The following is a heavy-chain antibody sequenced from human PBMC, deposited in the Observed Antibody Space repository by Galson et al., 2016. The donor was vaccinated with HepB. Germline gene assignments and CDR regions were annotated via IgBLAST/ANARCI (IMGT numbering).Heavy chain of an antibody. Sequence: SLRLSCAASGFAFSFYTMHWVRQAPGKGLEWVAVISYDGGNQHYADSVKGRFTISRDNSKNTLYLQMNSLRAEDTAVYYCARELIAVAGDFDYWGQGTLVTVSS. CDR2: ISYDGGNQ. V-gene: IGHV3-30-3*01. CDR3: ARELIAVAGDFDY. J-gene: IGHJ4*02. CDR1: GFAFSFYT. D-gene: IGHD6-19*01.